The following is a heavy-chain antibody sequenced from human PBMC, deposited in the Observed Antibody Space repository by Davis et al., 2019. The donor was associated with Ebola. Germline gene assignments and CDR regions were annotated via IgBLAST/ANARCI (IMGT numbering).Heavy chain of an antibody. CDR2: INPSGGSA. CDR3: ARGLGSSGYYAY. Sequence: ASVKVSCKASGYTFTSYYIHWVRQAPGQGLKWLGLINPSGGSATYTQTFQGRVTMTRDTSTSTVYMELSSLRSEDTAIYYCARGLGSSGYYAYWGQGTLVTVSS. CDR1: GYTFTSYY. J-gene: IGHJ4*02. V-gene: IGHV1-46*01. D-gene: IGHD3-22*01.